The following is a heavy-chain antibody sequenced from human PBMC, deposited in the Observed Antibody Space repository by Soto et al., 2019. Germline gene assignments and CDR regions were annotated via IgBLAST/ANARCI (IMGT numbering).Heavy chain of an antibody. Sequence: QVQLVQTGAEVKKPGSSVKVSCKASGGTFSTSAISWVRQAPGQGLEWVGGIMPVFATPDYAQKFQGRVTIPAEESTTKAYRELTGLRPDATAVYYCARHKDRQQLGCNYCDILDVWGQGTAITVSS. CDR2: IMPVFATP. J-gene: IGHJ6*02. D-gene: IGHD4-4*01. V-gene: IGHV1-69*12. CDR1: GGTFSTSA. CDR3: ARHKDRQQLGCNYCDILDV.